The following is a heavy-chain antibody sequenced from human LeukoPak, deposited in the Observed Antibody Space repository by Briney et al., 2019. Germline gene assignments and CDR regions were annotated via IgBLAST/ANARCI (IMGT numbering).Heavy chain of an antibody. Sequence: ASVKVSRKASGYTFTSYGISWVRQAPGQGLEWMGWISAYNGNTKYAQKLQGRVTMTTDTSTSTAYMELRSLRSDDTAVYYCARDLGRTFAPGFDYWGQGTLVTVSS. V-gene: IGHV1-18*04. J-gene: IGHJ4*02. CDR1: GYTFTSYG. CDR3: ARDLGRTFAPGFDY. CDR2: ISAYNGNT. D-gene: IGHD3-16*01.